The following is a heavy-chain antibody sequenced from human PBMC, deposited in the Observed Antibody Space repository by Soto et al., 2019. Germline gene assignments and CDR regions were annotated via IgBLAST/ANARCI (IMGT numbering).Heavy chain of an antibody. CDR3: AKDPDTAMTGFDY. CDR1: GFTFSSYA. CDR2: ISGSGGST. V-gene: IGHV3-23*01. J-gene: IGHJ4*02. Sequence: GGSLRLSCAASGFTFSSYAMSWVRRAPGKGLEWVSAISGSGGSTYYADSVKGRFTISRDNSKNTLYLQMNSLKAEDTAVYYCAKDPDTAMTGFDYWGQGTLVTVSS. D-gene: IGHD5-18*01.